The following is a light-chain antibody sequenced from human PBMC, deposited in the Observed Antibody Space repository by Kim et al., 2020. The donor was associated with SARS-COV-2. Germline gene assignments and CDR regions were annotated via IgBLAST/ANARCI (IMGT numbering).Light chain of an antibody. Sequence: EIVLTQSPATLSLSPGERATLSCRASQSVGTYLAWYQQKPGQAPRLLIYHASNRATGIPAKFSGSGSGTDFTLTISSLEPEDFAVYYCQQRSHWPPWTFGQGTKVEIK. CDR2: HAS. CDR3: QQRSHWPPWT. CDR1: QSVGTY. V-gene: IGKV3-11*01. J-gene: IGKJ1*01.